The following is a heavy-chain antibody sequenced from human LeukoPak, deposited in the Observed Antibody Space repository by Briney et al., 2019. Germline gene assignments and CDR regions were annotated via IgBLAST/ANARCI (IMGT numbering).Heavy chain of an antibody. CDR2: ISSSSSTI. V-gene: IGHV3-48*01. Sequence: GGSLRLSCAASGFTFSSYSMNWVRQAPGKGLEWVSYISSSSSTIYYADSVKGRFTISRDNAKNSLYLQMNSLRAEDTAVYYCARGTDHFDYWGQGTLVTVSS. CDR3: ARGTDHFDY. J-gene: IGHJ4*02. CDR1: GFTFSSYS.